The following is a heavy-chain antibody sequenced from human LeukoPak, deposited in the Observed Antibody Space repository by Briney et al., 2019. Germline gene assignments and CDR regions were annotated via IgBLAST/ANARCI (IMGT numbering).Heavy chain of an antibody. V-gene: IGHV3-21*01. CDR1: GFTFSSYN. J-gene: IGHJ6*03. CDR3: AREVGGFRNYYYYYMDV. Sequence: GGSLRLSCAASGFTFSSYNMNWVRQAPGKGLEWVSSISSSSSYIYYADSVKGRFTISRDNAKKSLYLQMNSLRADDTAVYYCAREVGGFRNYYYYYMDVWGKGTTVTVSS. D-gene: IGHD1-26*01. CDR2: ISSSSSYI.